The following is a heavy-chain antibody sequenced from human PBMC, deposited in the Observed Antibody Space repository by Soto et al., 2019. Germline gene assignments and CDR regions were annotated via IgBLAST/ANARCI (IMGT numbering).Heavy chain of an antibody. J-gene: IGHJ4*02. V-gene: IGHV4-4*07. CDR2: IYSSGST. Sequence: PSETLPLTCTVSGGSINSYCLSWIRQPAGKGLEWIGRIYSSGSTNYNPSLKSRVTMSIDTSKNQFSLKLSSVTAADTAVYYCARAPRSTGYSYGFFDFWGLGTLVTVSS. CDR3: ARAPRSTGYSYGFFDF. CDR1: GGSINSYC. D-gene: IGHD5-18*01.